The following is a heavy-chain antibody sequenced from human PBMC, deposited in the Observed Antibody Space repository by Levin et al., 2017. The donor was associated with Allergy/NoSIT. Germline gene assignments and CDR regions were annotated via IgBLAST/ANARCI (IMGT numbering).Heavy chain of an antibody. CDR2: IHGDGRA. D-gene: IGHD6-19*01. V-gene: IGHV4-59*12. J-gene: IGHJ4*02. CDR1: GGSITGYY. Sequence: SETLSLICTVSGGSITGYYWTWIRQPPGKGLEWIGYIHGDGRAVYSPSLTSRLTFTVDTSNNQISLKLTSVTAADTAIYYCARLPDILGWPFDYWGLGTLVAVSS. CDR3: ARLPDILGWPFDY.